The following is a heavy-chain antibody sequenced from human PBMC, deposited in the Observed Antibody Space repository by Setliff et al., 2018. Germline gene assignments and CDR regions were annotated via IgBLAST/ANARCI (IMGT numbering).Heavy chain of an antibody. CDR1: GATFSSYG. J-gene: IGHJ6*03. Sequence: SVKVSCKASGATFSSYGISWVRQAPGQGLEWMGGTIPMFGTTEYAQKFQGRLTIITDESTYTAFMQLSSLRSDDTAVYYCVREGVDSRSSTDYRYYMDVWGKGTTVTVSS. CDR2: TIPMFGTT. CDR3: VREGVDSRSSTDYRYYMDV. V-gene: IGHV1-69*05. D-gene: IGHD3-22*01.